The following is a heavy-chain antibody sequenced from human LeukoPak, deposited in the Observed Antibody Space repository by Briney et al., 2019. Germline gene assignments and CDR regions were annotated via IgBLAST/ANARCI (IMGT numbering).Heavy chain of an antibody. J-gene: IGHJ4*02. V-gene: IGHV4-34*01. Sequence: SETLSLTCAVYGGSFSGYYWSWIRQPPGKGLEWIGEINHSGSTNYNPSLKSRVTISVDTSKNQFSLKLSSVTAADTAVYYCASSSRGYFDYWGQGTLVTVSS. D-gene: IGHD6-13*01. CDR3: ASSSRGYFDY. CDR2: INHSGST. CDR1: GGSFSGYY.